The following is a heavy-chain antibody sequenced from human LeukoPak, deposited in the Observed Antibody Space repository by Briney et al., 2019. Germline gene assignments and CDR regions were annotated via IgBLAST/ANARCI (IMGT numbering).Heavy chain of an antibody. CDR3: ARAAVTTGHAFDI. CDR2: ISSGGNT. Sequence: GGSLRLSCGASAFSVSGYWMSWVRQAPGKGPEWVSLISSGGNTYYSDSVKGRFTISRDNSKNTLYLQMNSLRAEDTAVYYCARAAVTTGHAFDIWGQGTMVTVSS. J-gene: IGHJ3*02. V-gene: IGHV3-53*01. CDR1: AFSVSGYW. D-gene: IGHD4-17*01.